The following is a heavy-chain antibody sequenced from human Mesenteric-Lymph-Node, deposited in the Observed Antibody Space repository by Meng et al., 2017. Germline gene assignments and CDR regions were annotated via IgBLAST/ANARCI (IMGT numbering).Heavy chain of an antibody. CDR1: GFIFSGYA. CDR3: ARAASGYSSTSDY. V-gene: IGHV3-30*04. CDR2: ISYDGSSY. J-gene: IGHJ4*03. Sequence: VQLGGSGGGVRQPWRSLRLSCAASGFIFSGYAMHWVRQAPGKGLEWVAVISYDGSSYYYADSVRGRFTISRENSKNTLYLHMDSLRGEDTALYYCARAASGYSSTSDYWGQGTLVTVSS. D-gene: IGHD6-13*01.